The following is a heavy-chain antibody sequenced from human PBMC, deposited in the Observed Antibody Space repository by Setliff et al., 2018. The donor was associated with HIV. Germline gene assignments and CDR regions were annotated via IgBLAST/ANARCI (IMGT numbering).Heavy chain of an antibody. J-gene: IGHJ1*01. V-gene: IGHV1-18*01. D-gene: IGHD2-15*01. Sequence: GASVMVSCKASGYTFTSYGISWVRQAPGQGLEWMGWISAYNGDTHFEQNLQGRVTMTTDTSTSTAYMELRSLRSDDTAMFYCARDPGYCSGGRCYGAYFQHWGQGTLVTVSS. CDR1: GYTFTSYG. CDR3: ARDPGYCSGGRCYGAYFQH. CDR2: ISAYNGDT.